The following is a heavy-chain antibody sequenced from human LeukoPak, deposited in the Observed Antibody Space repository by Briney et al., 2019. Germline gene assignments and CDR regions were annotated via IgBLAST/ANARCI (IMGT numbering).Heavy chain of an antibody. D-gene: IGHD6-25*01. CDR2: INPTSGGT. J-gene: IGHJ3*01. Sequence: ASVKVSCNASGYIFTDYYIHWVRQAPGQGLEWMGWINPTSGGTNYAQKFQGRVTMTRDTSISTVYMELNSLRSDDTGIYYCVRDGAAALTGGFDLWGQGTRVTVSS. V-gene: IGHV1-2*02. CDR1: GYIFTDYY. CDR3: VRDGAAALTGGFDL.